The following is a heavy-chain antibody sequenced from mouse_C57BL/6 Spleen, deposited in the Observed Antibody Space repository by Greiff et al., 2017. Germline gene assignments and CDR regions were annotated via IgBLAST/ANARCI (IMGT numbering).Heavy chain of an antibody. CDR1: GYAFSSSW. J-gene: IGHJ2*01. D-gene: IGHD2-5*01. Sequence: VQLQESGPELVKPGASVKISCKASGYAFSSSWMNWVKQRPGKGLEWIGRIYPGDGDTNYNGKFKGKATLTADKSSSTAYMQLSSLTSEDSAVYFCAYSNYPGDYWGQGTTLTVSS. V-gene: IGHV1-82*01. CDR3: AYSNYPGDY. CDR2: IYPGDGDT.